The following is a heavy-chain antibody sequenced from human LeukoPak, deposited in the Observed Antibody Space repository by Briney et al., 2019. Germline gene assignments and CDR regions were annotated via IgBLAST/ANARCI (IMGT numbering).Heavy chain of an antibody. CDR2: FRPENDVP. V-gene: IGHV1-24*01. D-gene: IGHD3/OR15-3a*01. CDR3: ATLLDSFWSGHSVPPEDY. J-gene: IGHJ4*02. CDR1: ENRLTQLP. Sequence: ASVRVSCKLSENRLTQLPMHWVRQAPGQGLEWVGGFRPENDVPVYAQKFQGRVAMTTDTSKDTAYMELWSLKSDDTAVYFCATLLDSFWSGHSVPPEDYWGQGTLVTVSS.